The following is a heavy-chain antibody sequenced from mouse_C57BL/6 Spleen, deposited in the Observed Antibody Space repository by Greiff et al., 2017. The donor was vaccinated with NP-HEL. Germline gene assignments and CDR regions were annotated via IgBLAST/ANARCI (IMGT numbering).Heavy chain of an antibody. D-gene: IGHD1-1*01. V-gene: IGHV5-12*01. CDR2: ISNGGGST. J-gene: IGHJ3*01. Sequence: EVKLVESGGGLVQPGGSLKLSCAASGFTFSDYYMYWVRQTPEKRLEWVAYISNGGGSTYYPDTVKGRFTISRDNAKNTLYLQMSRLKSEDTAMYYCARRGFITTVVESAWFAYWGQGTLVTVSA. CDR3: ARRGFITTVVESAWFAY. CDR1: GFTFSDYY.